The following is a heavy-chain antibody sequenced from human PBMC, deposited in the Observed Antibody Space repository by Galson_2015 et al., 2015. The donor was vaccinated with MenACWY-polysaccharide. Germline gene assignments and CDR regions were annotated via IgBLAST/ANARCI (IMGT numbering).Heavy chain of an antibody. CDR1: GYTFTNYA. J-gene: IGHJ5*02. CDR3: AREPTYSGSFGWFDP. V-gene: IGHV7-4-1*02. Sequence: SVKVSCKASGYTFTNYAMNWVRQAPGQGLEWMGWINTNTGNPTYAQGFTGRVVFSLDASVSTAYLQISSLKAEDTAVYYCAREPTYSGSFGWFDPWGQGTLVTVSS. D-gene: IGHD1-26*01. CDR2: INTNTGNP.